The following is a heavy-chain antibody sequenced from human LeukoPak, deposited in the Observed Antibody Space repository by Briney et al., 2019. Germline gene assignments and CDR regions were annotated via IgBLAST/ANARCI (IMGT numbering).Heavy chain of an antibody. J-gene: IGHJ4*02. CDR2: IWYDGSNK. Sequence: PGRSLRLSCAASGFTFSSYGMHWVRQAPGKGLEWVAVIWYDGSNKYYADSVKGRFTISRDNSKNTLYLQMNSLRAEDTAVYYCARDLGGSGSYPSYYFDYWGQGTLVTVSS. CDR1: GFTFSSYG. D-gene: IGHD3-10*01. CDR3: ARDLGGSGSYPSYYFDY. V-gene: IGHV3-33*01.